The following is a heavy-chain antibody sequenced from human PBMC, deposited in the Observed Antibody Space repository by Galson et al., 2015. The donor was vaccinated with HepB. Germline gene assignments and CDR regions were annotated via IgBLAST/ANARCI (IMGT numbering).Heavy chain of an antibody. CDR3: AREESGSFSRRFDY. Sequence: TLSLTCTVSGGSISSYYWSWIRQPPGKGLEWIGYIYYSGSTNYNPSLKSRVTMSVDTSKNLFSLKLSSVTAADTAVYYCAREESGSFSRRFDYWGQGTLVTVSS. CDR2: IYYSGST. CDR1: GGSISSYY. J-gene: IGHJ4*02. D-gene: IGHD1-26*01. V-gene: IGHV4-59*12.